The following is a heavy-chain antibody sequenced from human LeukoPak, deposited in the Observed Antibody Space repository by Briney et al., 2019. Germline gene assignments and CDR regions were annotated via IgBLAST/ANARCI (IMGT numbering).Heavy chain of an antibody. Sequence: ASVKVSCKASGYTFTGYYMHWVRQAPGQGLEWMGWINPNSGGTNYSQKFQGWVTMTRGTSISTAYMELSRLRSDDTAVYYCARSGPGQQVEFAQFDYWGQGTLVTASS. D-gene: IGHD6-13*01. CDR2: INPNSGGT. J-gene: IGHJ4*02. CDR3: ARSGPGQQVEFAQFDY. CDR1: GYTFTGYY. V-gene: IGHV1-2*04.